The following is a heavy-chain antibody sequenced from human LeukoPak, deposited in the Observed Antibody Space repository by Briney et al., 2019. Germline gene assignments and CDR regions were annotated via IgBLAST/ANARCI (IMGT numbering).Heavy chain of an antibody. J-gene: IGHJ2*01. V-gene: IGHV1-46*01. CDR3: ATAGGIIEFSDL. CDR1: GYTVTTKY. Sequence: ASVKVSCKASGYTVTTKYIHWVRQAPGQGLDWMGMINPGGGSTTYAQKFQGRVTMTRDTSTSTVYMELSGLRSEDTALYYCATAGGIIEFSDLWGRGTLVTVSS. CDR2: INPGGGST. D-gene: IGHD3-16*02.